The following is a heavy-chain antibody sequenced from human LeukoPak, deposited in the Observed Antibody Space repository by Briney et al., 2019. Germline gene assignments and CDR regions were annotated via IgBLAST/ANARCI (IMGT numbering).Heavy chain of an antibody. Sequence: GGSLRLSCAASGFTVSSNYMSWVRQAPGKGLEWVSVIYSGGSTYYSDSVKGRFTISRDNTTNTLYLQMHSLRAEDTAVYYCARVSRHWGQGTLVTVSS. V-gene: IGHV3-53*01. CDR3: ARVSRH. CDR2: IYSGGST. CDR1: GFTVSSNY. D-gene: IGHD3-3*02. J-gene: IGHJ4*02.